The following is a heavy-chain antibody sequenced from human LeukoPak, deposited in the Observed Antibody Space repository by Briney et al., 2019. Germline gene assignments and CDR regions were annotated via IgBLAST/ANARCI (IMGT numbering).Heavy chain of an antibody. D-gene: IGHD6-13*01. CDR3: ASARVHAGRGASGIIDY. V-gene: IGHV4-34*01. J-gene: IGHJ4*02. CDR1: RGSYIVYY. Sequence: SETLSLTCAIYRGSYIVYYWSCIRHPPGKGLVCPWELNHSGSTNYNPSLKSRVTISVDTSKNQFSLKLSSVTAADTAVYYYASARVHAGRGASGIIDYWGQGTLVTVSS. CDR2: LNHSGST.